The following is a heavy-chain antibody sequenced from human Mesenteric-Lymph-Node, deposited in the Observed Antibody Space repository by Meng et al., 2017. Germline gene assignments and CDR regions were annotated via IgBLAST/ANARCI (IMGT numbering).Heavy chain of an antibody. CDR1: GYTFTSYV. V-gene: IGHV1-8*01. D-gene: IGHD6-19*01. CDR3: ATGVADFEY. J-gene: IGHJ4*02. CDR2: MNPNRGTT. Sequence: QVQWGQSGAEGKRPGSSVKAPCKASGYTFTSYVINWVRQGTGQGLEWMGWMNPNRGTTGYAQKFQGRVTMTRNISKSTAYMDLSSLRSEDTAVYYCATGVADFEYWGQGTLVTVSS.